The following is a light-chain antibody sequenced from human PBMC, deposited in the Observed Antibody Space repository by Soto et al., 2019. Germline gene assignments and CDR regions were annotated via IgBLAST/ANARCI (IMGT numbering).Light chain of an antibody. Sequence: DIQMTQSPSTLSGSVGDRVTITCRASQTISSWLAWYQQKPGKAPKLLIYKASTLKSGVPSRFSGSGSGTEFTLTISSLQPDDFAVYYCQQYKDWPPWTFGQGTKVDI. CDR2: KAS. CDR3: QQYKDWPPWT. J-gene: IGKJ1*01. V-gene: IGKV1-5*03. CDR1: QTISSW.